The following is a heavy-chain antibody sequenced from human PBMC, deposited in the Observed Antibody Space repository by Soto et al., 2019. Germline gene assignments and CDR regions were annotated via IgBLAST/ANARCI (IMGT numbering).Heavy chain of an antibody. CDR3: ATGLVGATDLGTKDFDY. J-gene: IGHJ4*02. D-gene: IGHD1-26*01. Sequence: ASVKVSCKVSGYTLTELSMHWVRQAPGKGLEWMGGFDPEDGETIYAQKFQGRVTMTEDTSTDTAYMELSSLRSEDTAVYYCATGLVGATDLGTKDFDYWGQGTLVTVSS. CDR1: GYTLTELS. V-gene: IGHV1-24*01. CDR2: FDPEDGET.